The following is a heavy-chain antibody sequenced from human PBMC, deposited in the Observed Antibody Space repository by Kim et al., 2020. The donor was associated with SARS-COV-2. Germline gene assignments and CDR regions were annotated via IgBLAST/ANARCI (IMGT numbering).Heavy chain of an antibody. D-gene: IGHD6-6*01. Sequence: GGSLRLSCAASGFTFSSYEMNWVRQAPGKGLEWVSYISSSGSTIYYADSVKGRFTISRDNAKNSLYLQMNSLRAEDTAVYYCARVQSSSSLGFDYWGQGTLVTVSS. V-gene: IGHV3-48*03. CDR2: ISSSGSTI. CDR1: GFTFSSYE. J-gene: IGHJ4*02. CDR3: ARVQSSSSLGFDY.